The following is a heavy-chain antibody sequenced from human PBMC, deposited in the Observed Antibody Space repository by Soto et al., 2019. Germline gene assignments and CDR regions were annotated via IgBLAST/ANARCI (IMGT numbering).Heavy chain of an antibody. CDR1: GFPFSSYG. J-gene: IGHJ3*02. CDR3: ARDIVVVPAASGDAFDI. V-gene: IGHV3-33*01. CDR2: IWYDGSNK. D-gene: IGHD2-2*01. Sequence: HPGGSLRLSCAASGFPFSSYGMHWVRQAPGKGLEWVAVIWYDGSNKYYADSVKGRFTISRDNSKNTLYLQMNSLRAEDTAVYYCARDIVVVPAASGDAFDIWGQGTMVTVSS.